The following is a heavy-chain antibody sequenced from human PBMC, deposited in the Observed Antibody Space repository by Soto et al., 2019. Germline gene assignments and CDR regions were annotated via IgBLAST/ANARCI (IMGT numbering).Heavy chain of an antibody. J-gene: IGHJ4*02. CDR2: ISSSSSTI. CDR3: ARGLVAATSRCFDY. Sequence: GGSLRLSCAASGFTFGSYSMNWVRQAPGKGLEWVSYISSSSSTIYYADSVKGRFTISRDNAKNSLYLQMNSLRDEDTAVYYCARGLVAATSRCFDYWGQGTLVTVSS. CDR1: GFTFGSYS. D-gene: IGHD2-15*01. V-gene: IGHV3-48*02.